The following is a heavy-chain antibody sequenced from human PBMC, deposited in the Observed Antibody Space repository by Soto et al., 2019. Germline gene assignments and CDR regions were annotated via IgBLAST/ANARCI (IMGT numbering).Heavy chain of an antibody. D-gene: IGHD2-21*02. CDR3: ARAPLVVTAIRPWFDP. CDR1: GYTFTSYG. V-gene: IGHV1-18*01. J-gene: IGHJ5*02. CDR2: ISAYNGNT. Sequence: QVQLVQSGAEVKKPGASVKVSCKASGYTFTSYGISWVRQAPGQGLEWVGWISAYNGNTNYAQKLQGRVTMTTDPSKSTAYMEMRSLRSDDTAVYYCARAPLVVTAIRPWFDPLGQGTLVTVSS.